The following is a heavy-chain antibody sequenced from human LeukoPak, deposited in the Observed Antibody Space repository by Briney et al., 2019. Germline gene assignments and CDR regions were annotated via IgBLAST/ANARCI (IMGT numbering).Heavy chain of an antibody. CDR1: GFTLSSFG. CDR3: ARGSTISQNPLFDY. Sequence: GGSLRLSCAASGFTLSSFGMVWVRQAPGKGLEWVTLMWYDGRNKYYADSVKGRFTISRDNSKNTVYLQMNSLRGEDTAVYYCARGSTISQNPLFDYWGQGTLVTVSS. J-gene: IGHJ4*02. CDR2: MWYDGRNK. D-gene: IGHD5/OR15-5a*01. V-gene: IGHV3-33*01.